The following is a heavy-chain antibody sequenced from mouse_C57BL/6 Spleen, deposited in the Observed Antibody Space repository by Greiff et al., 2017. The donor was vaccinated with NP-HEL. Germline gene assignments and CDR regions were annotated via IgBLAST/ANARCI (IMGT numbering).Heavy chain of an antibody. D-gene: IGHD4-1*01. J-gene: IGHJ3*01. CDR3: AREGKLGPFAY. CDR2: IDPSDSET. Sequence: VQLQQPGAELVRPGSSVKLSCKASGYTFTSYWMHWVKQRPIQGLEWIGNIDPSDSETHYNQKFKDKATLTVDKSSSTAYMQLSSLTSEDSAVYYCAREGKLGPFAYWGQGTLVTVSA. V-gene: IGHV1-52*01. CDR1: GYTFTSYW.